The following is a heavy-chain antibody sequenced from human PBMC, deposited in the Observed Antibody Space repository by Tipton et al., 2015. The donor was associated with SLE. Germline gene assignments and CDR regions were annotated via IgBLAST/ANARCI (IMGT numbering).Heavy chain of an antibody. Sequence: TLSLTCAVSGYSISSGHYSGWIRQAPGKGLEWIGSMHHSGSNYDNPSLKSRITTSLDTSKNQFSLRLSSVTAADTTVYYCARRRVLGHDAFDVRGQGTMVTVSS. J-gene: IGHJ3*01. D-gene: IGHD3-16*01. CDR2: MHHSGSN. CDR3: ARRRVLGHDAFDV. V-gene: IGHV4-38-2*01. CDR1: GYSISSGHY.